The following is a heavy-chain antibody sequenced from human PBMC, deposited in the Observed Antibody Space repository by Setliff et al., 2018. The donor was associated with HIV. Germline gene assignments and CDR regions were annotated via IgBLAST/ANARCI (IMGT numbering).Heavy chain of an antibody. CDR1: GGSINSYY. CDR3: ARHGSNWFDP. J-gene: IGHJ5*02. D-gene: IGHD3-10*01. CDR2: INHSGST. Sequence: PSETLSLTCNVSGGSINSYYWSWIRQPPGKGLEWIGEINHSGSTNYNPSLKSRVTISVDTSKNQFSLKLSSVTAADTAVYYCARHGSNWFDPWGQGTQVTVSS. V-gene: IGHV4-34*01.